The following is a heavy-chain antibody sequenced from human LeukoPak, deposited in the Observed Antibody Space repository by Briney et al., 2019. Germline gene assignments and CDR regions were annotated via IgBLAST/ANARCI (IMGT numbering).Heavy chain of an antibody. CDR1: GGSISRYY. J-gene: IGHJ4*02. Sequence: PSETLSLTCTVSGGSISRYYWSWIRQPPRKGLELIGYIYSSGSTNYNPSLKSRITISVDTSKSQFSLKLRAVIAADTAVYYCTRGESSNFPPRFDFWGQGTLVTVSS. CDR3: TRGESSNFPPRFDF. V-gene: IGHV4-59*01. D-gene: IGHD2/OR15-2a*01. CDR2: IYSSGST.